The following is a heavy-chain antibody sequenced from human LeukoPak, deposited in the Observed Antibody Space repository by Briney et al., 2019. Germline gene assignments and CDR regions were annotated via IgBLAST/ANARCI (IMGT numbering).Heavy chain of an antibody. Sequence: SETLSLTCTVSGGSISSYYWSWIRQPPGKGLEWIGYIYTSGSTNYNPSLKSRVTISVDTSKNQFSLKLSSVTAADTAVYYCARLSADSSSSRGFDYWGQGTLVTVSS. CDR3: ARLSADSSSSRGFDY. CDR2: IYTSGST. V-gene: IGHV4-4*09. J-gene: IGHJ4*02. D-gene: IGHD2-2*01. CDR1: GGSISSYY.